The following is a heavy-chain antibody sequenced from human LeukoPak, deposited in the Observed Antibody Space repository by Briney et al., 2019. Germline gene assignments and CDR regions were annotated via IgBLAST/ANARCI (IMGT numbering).Heavy chain of an antibody. V-gene: IGHV4-59*01. CDR1: GGSFSGYY. D-gene: IGHD4/OR15-4a*01. J-gene: IGHJ4*02. Sequence: SETLSLTCAVYGGSFSGYYWSWIRQPPGKGLEWIAYIYYSGSTNYNPSLKSRVTISVDTSKNQFSLKLSSVTAADTAVYYCARRAGAYSHPYDYWGQGTLVTVSS. CDR2: IYYSGST. CDR3: ARRAGAYSHPYDY.